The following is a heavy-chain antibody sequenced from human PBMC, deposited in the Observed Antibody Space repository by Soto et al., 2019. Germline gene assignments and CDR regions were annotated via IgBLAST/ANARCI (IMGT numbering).Heavy chain of an antibody. CDR3: ARASRREYYYGSVSYHL. CDR2: IIAYNGNT. CDR1: GYTFTSYG. D-gene: IGHD3-10*01. Sequence: QVQLVQSGAEVKKPGASVKVSCKASGYTFTSYGISWVRQAPGKGLEWMGWIIAYNGNTNYAQKLQGRVTMTTDTSTSTAYLELRSLRSDDTAVYYCARASRREYYYGSVSYHLWGQGTLVTVSS. V-gene: IGHV1-18*04. J-gene: IGHJ5*02.